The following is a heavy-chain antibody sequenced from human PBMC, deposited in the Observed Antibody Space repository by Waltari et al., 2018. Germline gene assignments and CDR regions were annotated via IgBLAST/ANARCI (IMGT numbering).Heavy chain of an antibody. D-gene: IGHD6-19*01. V-gene: IGHV1-69-2*01. CDR3: ATALGDSSSASRPFDF. CDR1: GYTFSESY. Sequence: EVQLLQSGAELKEPGTTVRISCKVSGYTFSESYINWVQQAPGKGLRWMGLVDPEDGETIYADNFQGRVTISADTSTDTAFMELSSLRSEDTAVFYCATALGDSSSASRPFDFWGQGTMITVSS. J-gene: IGHJ3*01. CDR2: VDPEDGET.